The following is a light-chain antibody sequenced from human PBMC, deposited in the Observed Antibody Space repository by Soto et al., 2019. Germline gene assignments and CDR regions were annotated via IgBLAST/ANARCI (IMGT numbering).Light chain of an antibody. J-gene: IGKJ4*01. V-gene: IGKV1-8*01. CDR2: TAS. CDR1: QGINSY. Sequence: AIRMTQSPSSFSASTGDRVTITCRASQGINSYLAWYQQKPGKAPKLLIYTASTLQSGVPSRFSGNGSGTEFTLTISALQSEDFATYYCQQYYSYPPCFGGGTRVEIK. CDR3: QQYYSYPPC.